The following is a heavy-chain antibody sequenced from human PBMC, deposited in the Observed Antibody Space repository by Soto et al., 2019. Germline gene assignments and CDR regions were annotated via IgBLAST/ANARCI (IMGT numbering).Heavy chain of an antibody. CDR1: ENTFIGYY. J-gene: IGHJ4*02. D-gene: IGHD3-3*01. CDR3: ALAGPTPIFHH. CDR2: ISPYSGDT. Sequence: GXSGKVCCKGSENTFIGYYLHWGRQAPVQGLEWMGWISPYSGDTDSAQRFQGRVTLTRDTSTRTVYMELSRLTSDDTAVYYCALAGPTPIFHHWGQGALVTVYS. V-gene: IGHV1-2*02.